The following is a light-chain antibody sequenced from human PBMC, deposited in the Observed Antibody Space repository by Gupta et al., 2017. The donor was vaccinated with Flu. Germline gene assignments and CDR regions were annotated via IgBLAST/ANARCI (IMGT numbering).Light chain of an antibody. CDR1: QSISSY. CDR2: DTS. J-gene: IGKJ1*01. CDR3: QQRDSTPGT. Sequence: DIQMTQSPSSLSASVGDRVTITCRASQSISSYLHWYQQKPGKAPKLLIYDTSSVQSGVPSRFSGSGCGTDFTLTINRRQPEDFASYYCQQRDSTPGTFGQGTKVEIK. V-gene: IGKV1-39*01.